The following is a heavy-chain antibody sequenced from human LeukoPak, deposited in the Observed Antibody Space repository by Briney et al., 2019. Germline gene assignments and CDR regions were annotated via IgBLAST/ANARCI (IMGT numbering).Heavy chain of an antibody. J-gene: IGHJ4*02. CDR2: IYTTGST. Sequence: SETLSLTCTVSGGSINSYYWSWIRQPAGRGLECIGRIYTTGSTNYNPSLKSRVTMSVDTSKNQFSLKLSSVTAADTAVYYCARDPLHFYDSVGSSFDFWGQGTLVTVSS. D-gene: IGHD3-22*01. CDR3: ARDPLHFYDSVGSSFDF. V-gene: IGHV4-4*07. CDR1: GGSINSYY.